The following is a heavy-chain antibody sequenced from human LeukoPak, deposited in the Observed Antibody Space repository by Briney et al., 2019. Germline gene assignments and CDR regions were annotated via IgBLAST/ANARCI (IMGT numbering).Heavy chain of an antibody. D-gene: IGHD6-13*01. J-gene: IGHJ6*02. CDR1: GFTFSSYA. CDR2: ISYDGSNK. V-gene: IGHV3-30-3*01. CDR3: ARAYEQPGSGMDV. Sequence: GGFLRLSCAASGFTFSSYAMHWVRQAPGKGLEWVAVISYDGSNKYYADSVKGRFTISRDNSKNTLYLQMNSLRAEDTAVYYCARAYEQPGSGMDVWSQGTTVTVSS.